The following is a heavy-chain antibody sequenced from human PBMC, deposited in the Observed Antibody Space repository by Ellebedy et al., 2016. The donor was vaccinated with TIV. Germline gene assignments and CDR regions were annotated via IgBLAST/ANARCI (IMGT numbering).Heavy chain of an antibody. CDR2: ITHDGSDK. J-gene: IGHJ3*02. Sequence: GESLKISCAASGFTFRSYWMSWVRQAPGKGLEWVGNITHDGSDKYYVDSVEGRFPISRDNANNSFYLQMNSLGGEDTALYFCARDGSYGDYLSPRHAFNMWGQGTMVTVSS. D-gene: IGHD4-17*01. V-gene: IGHV3-7*01. CDR3: ARDGSYGDYLSPRHAFNM. CDR1: GFTFRSYW.